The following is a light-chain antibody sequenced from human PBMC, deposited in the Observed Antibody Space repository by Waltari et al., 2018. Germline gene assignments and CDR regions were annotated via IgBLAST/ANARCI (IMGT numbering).Light chain of an antibody. CDR2: EVT. V-gene: IGLV2-23*02. CDR3: CSYESRGIYV. Sequence: QSGLTQPASVSGSPGQSITISCTGTSRYVGYYNFVSWYQQYPGQAPKLMVDEVTRRSSGVSDRFSGSKSGNTASLTIYGLQSEDEADYYCCSYESRGIYVFGAGTKVTVL. J-gene: IGLJ1*01. CDR1: SRYVGYYNF.